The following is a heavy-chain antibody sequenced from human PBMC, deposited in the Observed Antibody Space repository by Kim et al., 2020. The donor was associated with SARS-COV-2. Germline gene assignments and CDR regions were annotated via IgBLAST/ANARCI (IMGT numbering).Heavy chain of an antibody. D-gene: IGHD5-18*01. CDR3: TRRLDNTAVGMDV. Sequence: YTVSVKGRFTISRDDSGNTAYLQMDSLKIEDTAVYYCTRRLDNTAVGMDVWGQGTTVTVSS. V-gene: IGHV3-73*01. J-gene: IGHJ6*02.